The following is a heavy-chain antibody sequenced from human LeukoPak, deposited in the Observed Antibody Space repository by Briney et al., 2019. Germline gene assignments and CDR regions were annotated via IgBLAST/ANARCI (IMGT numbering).Heavy chain of an antibody. Sequence: GGSLRLSCAASGFSFSSYAMSWVRQAPGKGLEWVSGISGSGGNTYYADSVKGRVTISRDNSKNTLYLQMNSLRAEDTAVYYCARGFADFVWGSYPSSYWGQGILVTVSS. CDR2: ISGSGGNT. D-gene: IGHD3-16*02. CDR1: GFSFSSYA. V-gene: IGHV3-23*01. CDR3: ARGFADFVWGSYPSSY. J-gene: IGHJ4*02.